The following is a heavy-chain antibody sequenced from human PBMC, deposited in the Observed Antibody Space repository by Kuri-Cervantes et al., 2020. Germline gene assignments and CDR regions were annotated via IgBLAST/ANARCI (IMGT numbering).Heavy chain of an antibody. CDR3: TRPNAEVTLIRGHAAFDI. Sequence: GGSLRLSCAASGFTVSSNEMSWIRQAPGKGLEWVSSISGGSTYYADSRKGRFTISRDNSKNTLYLQMNNLRAEGTAVYYCTRPNAEVTLIRGHAAFDIWGQGTMVTVSS. V-gene: IGHV3-38*02. D-gene: IGHD3-10*01. J-gene: IGHJ3*02. CDR1: GFTVSSNE. CDR2: ISGGST.